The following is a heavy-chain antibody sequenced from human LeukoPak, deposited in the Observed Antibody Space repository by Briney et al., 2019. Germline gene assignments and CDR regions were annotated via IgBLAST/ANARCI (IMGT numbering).Heavy chain of an antibody. J-gene: IGHJ6*02. Sequence: PGGSLRLSCAASGSTFDDSAMHRVRRAPGKGLEWVAGISWDSEYIGYADSVKGRFTISRDNAKNSQSLQMHSLRVEDTALYFCAKGRGLENYYYFAMDVWGQGTMVTVSS. CDR1: GSTFDDSA. CDR2: ISWDSEYI. D-gene: IGHD6-25*01. V-gene: IGHV3-9*01. CDR3: AKGRGLENYYYFAMDV.